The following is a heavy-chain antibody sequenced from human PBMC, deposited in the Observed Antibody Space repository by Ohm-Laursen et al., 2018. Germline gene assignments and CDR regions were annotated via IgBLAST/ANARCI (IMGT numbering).Heavy chain of an antibody. D-gene: IGHD5-12*01. CDR2: INHGDGGT. CDR3: ATVAWPRLRHL. V-gene: IGHV3-23*01. J-gene: IGHJ3*01. CDR1: GLTFSAYD. Sequence: SLRLSCTASGLTFSAYDMSWVRQAPGKGPEWVSGINHGDGGTYYADSVRGRFTISKDTSENTVYLQMNSLTAEDTAIYYCATVAWPRLRHLWGQGTLVTVSS.